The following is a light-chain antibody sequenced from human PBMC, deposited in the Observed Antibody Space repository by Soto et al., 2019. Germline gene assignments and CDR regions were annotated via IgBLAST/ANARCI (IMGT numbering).Light chain of an antibody. CDR1: QSINNW. Sequence: DTQMTQSPSTLSASVGDRVAITCRASQSINNWLAWYQQQPGKAPKLLIYKASSLESEVPSRFSGSGSGTEFTLSISSLQSDDFATYYCQQYHSYPWTFGQGTKVDIK. J-gene: IGKJ1*01. CDR3: QQYHSYPWT. V-gene: IGKV1-5*03. CDR2: KAS.